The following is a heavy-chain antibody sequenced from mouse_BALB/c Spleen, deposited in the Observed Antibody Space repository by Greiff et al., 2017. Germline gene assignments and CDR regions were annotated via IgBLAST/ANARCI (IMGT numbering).Heavy chain of an antibody. CDR2: ISYDGSN. V-gene: IGHV3-6*02. D-gene: IGHD1-1*01. CDR3: ARGRGDYYGSSYSLNYAMDY. CDR1: GYSITSGYY. J-gene: IGHJ4*01. Sequence: EVKLQESGPGLVKPSQSLSLTCSVTGYSITSGYYWNWIRQFPGNQLEWMGYISYDGSNNYNPSLKNRISITRDTSKNQFFLKLNSVTTEDTATYYCARGRGDYYGSSYSLNYAMDYWGQGTSVTVSS.